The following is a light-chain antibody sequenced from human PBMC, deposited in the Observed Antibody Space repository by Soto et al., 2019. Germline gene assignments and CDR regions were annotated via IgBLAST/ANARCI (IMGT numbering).Light chain of an antibody. CDR1: QTISDH. CDR2: AAS. V-gene: IGKV1-39*01. J-gene: IGKJ1*01. Sequence: DIQMTQSPSSLSASVGDRVTITCRASQTISDHLNWYQQKSGQAPKLLIYAASTLQSGVPSRFSGRRSGTDFTLTIGSLQPEDFATYYCQQSFAFPRTFGQGTKVEIK. CDR3: QQSFAFPRT.